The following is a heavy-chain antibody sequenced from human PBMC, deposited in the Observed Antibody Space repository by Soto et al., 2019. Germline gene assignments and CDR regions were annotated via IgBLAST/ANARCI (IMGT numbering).Heavy chain of an antibody. CDR3: VRVPTGGYAFSLDDY. J-gene: IGHJ4*02. D-gene: IGHD5-12*01. V-gene: IGHV3-74*01. CDR1: GFTFSSYW. CDR2: INSDGSST. Sequence: PGVSLRLSCAASGFTFSSYWMHWVRQAPGKGLVWVSRINSDGSSTTYADSVKGRFTISRDNAKNTLYLQMNSLRAEDTAVYYCVRVPTGGYAFSLDDYWGQGTLVTVSS.